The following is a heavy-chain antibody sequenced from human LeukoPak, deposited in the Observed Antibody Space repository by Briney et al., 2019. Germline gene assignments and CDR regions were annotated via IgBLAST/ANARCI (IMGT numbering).Heavy chain of an antibody. D-gene: IGHD3-16*01. J-gene: IGHJ4*02. Sequence: SQTLSLTCAISGDSVSSNSAGWNWIRQSPSRGLEWLGRTHYRSKWLNDYAVSLKSRITVNPGTSKNQFSLQLNSVTPEDTAVYYCARAGGEGFDHWGQGTLVTVSS. CDR3: ARAGGEGFDH. CDR1: GDSVSSNSAG. CDR2: THYRSKWLN. V-gene: IGHV6-1*01.